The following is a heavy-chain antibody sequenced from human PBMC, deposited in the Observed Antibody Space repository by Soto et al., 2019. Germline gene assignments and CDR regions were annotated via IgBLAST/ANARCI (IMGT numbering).Heavy chain of an antibody. V-gene: IGHV1-18*04. J-gene: IGHJ4*02. Sequence: APVKVSCKASGYTFTSYGISWVRQAPGQGLEWMGWISAYNGNTNYAQKLQGRVTMTTDTSTSTAYMELRSLRSDDTAVYYCARLEYSSSWYLNFDYWGQGTLVTVSS. CDR1: GYTFTSYG. CDR2: ISAYNGNT. CDR3: ARLEYSSSWYLNFDY. D-gene: IGHD6-13*01.